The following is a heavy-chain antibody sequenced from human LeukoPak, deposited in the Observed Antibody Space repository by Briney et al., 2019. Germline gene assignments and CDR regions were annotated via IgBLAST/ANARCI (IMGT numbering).Heavy chain of an antibody. Sequence: PSETLSLTCAVYGGSFGGYYWSWIRQPPGKGLEWIGEINHSGSTNYNPSPKSRVTISVDTSKNQFSLKLSSVTAADTAVYYCARGVTIFGVVIPHYFDYWGQGTLVTVSS. D-gene: IGHD3-3*01. J-gene: IGHJ4*02. CDR3: ARGVTIFGVVIPHYFDY. CDR1: GGSFGGYY. CDR2: INHSGST. V-gene: IGHV4-34*01.